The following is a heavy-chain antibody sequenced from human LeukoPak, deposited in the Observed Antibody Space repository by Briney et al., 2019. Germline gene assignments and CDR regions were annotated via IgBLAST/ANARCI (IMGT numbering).Heavy chain of an antibody. J-gene: IGHJ6*03. D-gene: IGHD2-8*02. CDR3: AKDPGASVSGFYMDV. CDR2: MWSDGNNR. Sequence: PGGSLRLSCAASGFTFRNYGMHWVRQATGKGLEWVSFMWSDGNNRFYADSVKGRFTISRDNSKNMLYLQIDTLRAEDTALYYCAKDPGASVSGFYMDVWGKGTTVIVSS. CDR1: GFTFRNYG. V-gene: IGHV3-30*02.